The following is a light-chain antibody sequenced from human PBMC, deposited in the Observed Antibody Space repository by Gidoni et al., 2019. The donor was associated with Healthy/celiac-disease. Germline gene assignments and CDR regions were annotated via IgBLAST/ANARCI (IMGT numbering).Light chain of an antibody. CDR3: QQYDNLPLT. CDR2: DAS. J-gene: IGKJ4*01. Sequence: DIQMTQSPSSLSASVGDKVTITCQANQDISNYLNWYQQKPGKAPKLLIYDASNLETGVPSRFSGSGSGTDFTFPISSLQPADIATYYCQQYDNLPLTFGGGTKVEIK. CDR1: QDISNY. V-gene: IGKV1-33*01.